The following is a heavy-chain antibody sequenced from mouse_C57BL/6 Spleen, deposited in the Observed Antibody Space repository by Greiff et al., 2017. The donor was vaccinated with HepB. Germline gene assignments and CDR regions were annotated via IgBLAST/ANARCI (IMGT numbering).Heavy chain of an antibody. CDR3: ARSGGYHYAMDD. CDR2: IYPGDGDT. Sequence: QVQLQQSGAELVKPGASVKISCKASGYAFSSYWMNWVKQRPGKGLEWIGQIYPGDGDTNYNGKFKGKATLTADKSSSTAYMQLSSLTSEDSAVYFCARSGGYHYAMDDWGQGTSVTVSS. CDR1: GYAFSSYW. V-gene: IGHV1-80*01. D-gene: IGHD2-14*01. J-gene: IGHJ4*01.